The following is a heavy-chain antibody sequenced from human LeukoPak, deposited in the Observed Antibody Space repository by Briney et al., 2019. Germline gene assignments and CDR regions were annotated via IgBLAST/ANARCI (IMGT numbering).Heavy chain of an antibody. CDR2: INTNSGGT. J-gene: IGHJ5*02. Sequence: ASVKVSCKASGYTFTGYYMHWVRQAPGQGLEWMGWINTNSGGTNYAQKFQGWVTMTRDTSISTAYMELSRLRSDDTAVYYCARASSTSSNWFDPWGQGTLVTVSS. CDR1: GYTFTGYY. D-gene: IGHD2-2*01. V-gene: IGHV1-2*04. CDR3: ARASSTSSNWFDP.